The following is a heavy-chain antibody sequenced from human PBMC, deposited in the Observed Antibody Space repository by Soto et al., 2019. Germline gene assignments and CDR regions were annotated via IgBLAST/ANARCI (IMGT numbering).Heavy chain of an antibody. V-gene: IGHV1-69*01. CDR3: AREGSEAACRSQLGVDLDD. Sequence: SVKGSCEASCATCTTTYIHRVRRARGQGFDWMGRITPIFGTPNYAQKFQRRVTLPADESTSTAYMELSSLRSEDTAVYYCAREGSEAACRSQLGVDLDDRGRGALDTVSS. CDR2: ITPIFGTP. D-gene: IGHD3-10*01. CDR1: CATCTTTY. J-gene: IGHJ4*01.